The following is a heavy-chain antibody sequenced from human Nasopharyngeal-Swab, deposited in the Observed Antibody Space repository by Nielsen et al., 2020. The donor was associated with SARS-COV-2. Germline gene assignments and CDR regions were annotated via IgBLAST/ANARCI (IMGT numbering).Heavy chain of an antibody. CDR3: AKDRGIVVVIGFDY. J-gene: IGHJ4*02. Sequence: GVLKISCAASGLTFSGSAMHWVRQASGKGLEWVGRIRSKANSYATAYAASVKGRFTISRDDSKNTAYLQMNSLKTEDTAVYYCAKDRGIVVVIGFDYWGQGTLVTVSS. D-gene: IGHD3-22*01. CDR2: IRSKANSYAT. CDR1: GLTFSGSA. V-gene: IGHV3-73*01.